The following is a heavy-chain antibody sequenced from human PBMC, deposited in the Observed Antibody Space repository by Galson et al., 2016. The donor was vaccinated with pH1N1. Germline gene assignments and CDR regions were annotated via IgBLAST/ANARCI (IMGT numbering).Heavy chain of an antibody. CDR3: ARQRAAAGTFYFDY. J-gene: IGHJ4*02. CDR2: IDYSAST. D-gene: IGHD6-13*01. Sequence: TLSLTCTVSGASVTRGDSYWSWIRQHPGKGLEWIGYIDYSASTHYNPSLKRRIGISVDTSKNQFSLKLSSVTAADTAVYYCARQRAAAGTFYFDYWGQGTLVTVSS. CDR1: GASVTRGDSY. V-gene: IGHV4-31*03.